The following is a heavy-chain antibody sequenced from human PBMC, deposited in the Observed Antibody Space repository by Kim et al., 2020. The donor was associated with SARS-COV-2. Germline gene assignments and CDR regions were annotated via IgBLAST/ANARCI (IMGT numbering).Heavy chain of an antibody. D-gene: IGHD5-18*01. CDR3: ARGVPDTAMVSPFDY. J-gene: IGHJ4*02. Sequence: PSLKSRVTISVDTSKNQFSLKLSSVTAADTAVYYCARGVPDTAMVSPFDYWGQGTLVTVSS. V-gene: IGHV4-34*01.